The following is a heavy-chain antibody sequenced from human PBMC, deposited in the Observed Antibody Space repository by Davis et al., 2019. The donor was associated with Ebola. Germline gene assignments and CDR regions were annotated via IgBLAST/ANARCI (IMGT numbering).Heavy chain of an antibody. Sequence: GESLKISCAASGFTFSSYSMNWVRQAPGKGLEWVSSISSSSSYIYYADSAKCRFTISRDNAKNSLYLQMNSLRAEDTAVYYCAREAAVTYFDYWGQGTLVTVSS. CDR1: GFTFSSYS. CDR2: ISSSSSYI. CDR3: AREAAVTYFDY. V-gene: IGHV3-21*01. J-gene: IGHJ4*02. D-gene: IGHD4-17*01.